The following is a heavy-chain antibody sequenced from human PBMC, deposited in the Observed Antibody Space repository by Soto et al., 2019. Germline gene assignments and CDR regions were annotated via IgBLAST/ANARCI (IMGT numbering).Heavy chain of an antibody. CDR3: ARGRVAAAGTRWFDP. CDR1: GGSFSGYY. Sequence: SETLSLTCAVYGGSFSGYYWSWIRQPPGKGLEWIGEINHSGSTNYNPSLKSRVTISVDTSKNQFSLKLSSVTAADTAVYYCARGRVAAAGTRWFDPWGQGTLVTVS. V-gene: IGHV4-34*01. D-gene: IGHD6-13*01. CDR2: INHSGST. J-gene: IGHJ5*02.